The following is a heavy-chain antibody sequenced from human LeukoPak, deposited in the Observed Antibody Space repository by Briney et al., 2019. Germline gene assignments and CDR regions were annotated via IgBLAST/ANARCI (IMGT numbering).Heavy chain of an antibody. Sequence: GRSLRLSCAASGFTFSSYAMDWVRQAPGKGLQWVSLISGDGGSTYYAVSVKGRFTISRDNSKNSLYLQMNSLRTEDTALYYCAKDLASVYDASNVWGQGTMVTVSS. CDR2: ISGDGGST. V-gene: IGHV3-43*02. CDR1: GFTFSSYA. CDR3: AKDLASVYDASNV. J-gene: IGHJ3*01.